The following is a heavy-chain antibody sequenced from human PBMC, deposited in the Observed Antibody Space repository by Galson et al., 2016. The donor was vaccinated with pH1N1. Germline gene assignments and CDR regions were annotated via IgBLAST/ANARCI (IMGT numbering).Heavy chain of an antibody. CDR2: IIPIVGLT. V-gene: IGHV1-69*04. Sequence: SVKVSCKASGGTFTLYGITWVRQAPGQGLEWMGRIIPIVGLTKYAEKFQGRVTITADVSTSTAYMELSSLRSEDTAVYYCARHPGGGNYDRIYYKGHMDVWGKGTTVTVSS. J-gene: IGHJ6*03. D-gene: IGHD3-22*01. CDR3: ARHPGGGNYDRIYYKGHMDV. CDR1: GGTFTLYG.